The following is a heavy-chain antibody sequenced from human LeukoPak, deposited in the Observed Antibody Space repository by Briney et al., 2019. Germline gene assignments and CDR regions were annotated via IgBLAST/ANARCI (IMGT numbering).Heavy chain of an antibody. V-gene: IGHV3-9*01. CDR2: ITWNSGRI. CDR3: AKVSLPRAITPLDD. Sequence: PGRSLRLSCAASGFTFEEHAMHWVRQAPGKGLEWVSSITWNSGRIAYADSVKGRFTISRDNAKNSLYLQMNSLRVEDTAFYYCAKVSLPRAITPLDDWGQGILVTVSS. CDR1: GFTFEEHA. D-gene: IGHD2-15*01. J-gene: IGHJ4*02.